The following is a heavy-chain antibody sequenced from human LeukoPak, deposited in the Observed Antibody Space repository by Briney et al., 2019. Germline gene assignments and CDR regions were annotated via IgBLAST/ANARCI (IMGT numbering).Heavy chain of an antibody. V-gene: IGHV3-30*03. Sequence: GGSLRLSCAASGFTFSNCWMSWIRQAPGKGLEWVTIISYDGTNKYYADSVKGRFTISRDNSKNTLFLQMNSLRAEDTAVYYCARSNYYDSRSWGFDIWGQGTMVTVSS. D-gene: IGHD3-22*01. CDR3: ARSNYYDSRSWGFDI. J-gene: IGHJ3*02. CDR1: GFTFSNCW. CDR2: ISYDGTNK.